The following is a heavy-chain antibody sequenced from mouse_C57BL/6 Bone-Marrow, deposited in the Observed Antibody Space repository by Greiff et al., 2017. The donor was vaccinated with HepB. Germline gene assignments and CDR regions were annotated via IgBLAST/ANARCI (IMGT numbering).Heavy chain of an antibody. D-gene: IGHD1-1*01. CDR1: GFSLTSYA. CDR3: ARIPFNLLPHWYFDV. V-gene: IGHV2-9-1*01. J-gene: IGHJ1*03. Sequence: QVQLKQSGPGLVAPSQSLSITCTVSGFSLTSYAISWVRQPPGKGLEWLGVIWTGGGTNYNSALKSRLSISKDNSKSQVFLKMNSLQTDDTARYYCARIPFNLLPHWYFDVWGTGTTVTVSS. CDR2: IWTGGGT.